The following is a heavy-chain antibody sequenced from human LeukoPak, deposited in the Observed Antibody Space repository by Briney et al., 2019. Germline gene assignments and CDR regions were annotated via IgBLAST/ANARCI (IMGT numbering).Heavy chain of an antibody. D-gene: IGHD3-9*01. CDR3: ARLDSILTGYYPYRPSSYYFDY. V-gene: IGHV4-34*01. CDR1: GGSFSGYY. Sequence: SETLSLTCAVYGGSFSGYYWSWIRQPPGKGLEWIGEINHSGSTNYNPSLKSRVTISVDTSKNQFSLKLSSVTAADTAVYYCARLDSILTGYYPYRPSSYYFDYWGQGTLVTVSS. CDR2: INHSGST. J-gene: IGHJ4*02.